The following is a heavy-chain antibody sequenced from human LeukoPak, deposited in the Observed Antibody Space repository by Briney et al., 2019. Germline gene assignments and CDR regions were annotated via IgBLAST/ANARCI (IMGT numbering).Heavy chain of an antibody. CDR2: ISYDGSNK. CDR3: AKAHIVVVTASPVDY. J-gene: IGHJ4*02. V-gene: IGHV3-30*18. CDR1: GFTFSSYG. Sequence: PGGSLRLSCTASGFTFSSYGMHWVRQAPGKGLEWVAVISYDGSNKYYADSVKGRFTISRDNSKNTLYLQMNSLRAEDTAVYYCAKAHIVVVTASPVDYWGQGTLVTVSS. D-gene: IGHD2-21*02.